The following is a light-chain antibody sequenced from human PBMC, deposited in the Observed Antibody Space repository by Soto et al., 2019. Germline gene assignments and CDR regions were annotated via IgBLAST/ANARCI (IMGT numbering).Light chain of an antibody. CDR3: QQYSSDSLS. V-gene: IGKV1-5*01. Sequence: IHMTQSPSTLSASLGDIVTMTCRAIQNIIRWLAWYQENPGKAPKLLIYDASSLQSGVPSRFSGSGFGTEFTLTISSLQPDDIGTYYCQQYSSDSLSFGGGTKVDIK. J-gene: IGKJ4*01. CDR1: QNIIRW. CDR2: DAS.